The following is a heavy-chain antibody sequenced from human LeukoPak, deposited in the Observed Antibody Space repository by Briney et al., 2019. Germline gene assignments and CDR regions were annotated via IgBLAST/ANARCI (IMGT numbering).Heavy chain of an antibody. Sequence: PSETLSLTCTVSGGSISSGGYYWSWIRQHPGKGLEWIGYIYYSGSTYYNPSLKSRVTISVDTSKNQFSLKLSSVTAADTAVYYCARAAYYYDSSGYINWFDPWGQGTLVTVSS. J-gene: IGHJ5*02. CDR1: GGSISSGGYY. D-gene: IGHD3-22*01. CDR3: ARAAYYYDSSGYINWFDP. CDR2: IYYSGST. V-gene: IGHV4-31*03.